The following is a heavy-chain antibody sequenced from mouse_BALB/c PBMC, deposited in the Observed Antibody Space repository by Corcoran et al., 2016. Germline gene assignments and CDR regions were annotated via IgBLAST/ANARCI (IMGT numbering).Heavy chain of an antibody. V-gene: IGHV3-6*02. D-gene: IGHD2-4*01. Sequence: DVQLQESGPDLVKPSQSLSLTCSVTGYSLKRGYYWNWIRQFQGNKLEWMGYISYDGSNNYNPSLKNRISITRDTSKNQFFLKLNSVTTEDTATYYCARSYYDYDGFAYWRQGTLVIVSA. J-gene: IGHJ3*01. CDR2: ISYDGSN. CDR3: ARSYYDYDGFAY. CDR1: GYSLKRGYY.